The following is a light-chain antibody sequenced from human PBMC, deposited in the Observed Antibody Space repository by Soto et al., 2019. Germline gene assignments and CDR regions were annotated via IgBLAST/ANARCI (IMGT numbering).Light chain of an antibody. Sequence: DIQMTQSPSSLSASVGDRVTITCRASQSISNYLNWYQQKPGKAPKLLMYAASSLQSGVPSRFSGGGSGTDFTLTISSLQPEDFATYYCQQDYSLPRTFGQGTKVEIK. J-gene: IGKJ1*01. V-gene: IGKV1-39*01. CDR1: QSISNY. CDR3: QQDYSLPRT. CDR2: AAS.